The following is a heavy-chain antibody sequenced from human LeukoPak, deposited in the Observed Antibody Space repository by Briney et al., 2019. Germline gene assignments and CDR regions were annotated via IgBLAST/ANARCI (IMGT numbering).Heavy chain of an antibody. J-gene: IGHJ4*02. Sequence: GGSLRLSCAASGFTFSSHVMSWVRQAPGKGLEWVSTISAGGDSTYYADSVKGRFSISRDNSKNTLYLQMNSLRAEDTAEYYCAKREYYYGSGSSYYFDSWGQGTLVTVSS. CDR1: GFTFSSHV. V-gene: IGHV3-23*01. CDR2: ISAGGDST. D-gene: IGHD3-10*01. CDR3: AKREYYYGSGSSYYFDS.